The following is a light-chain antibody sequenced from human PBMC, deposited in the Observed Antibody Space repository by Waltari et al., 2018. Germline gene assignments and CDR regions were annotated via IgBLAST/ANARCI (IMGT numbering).Light chain of an antibody. CDR2: LNSDGSH. V-gene: IGLV4-69*01. Sequence: QLVLTQSPSASASLGASVKLTCTLSSGHSNYVIAWHQQQPEKGPRYFMKLNSDGSHSKGDGLPDRFSCSSSGAELYLPISSLQSEDEADYYCQTWGTGFVVFGGGTKLTVL. CDR1: SGHSNYV. CDR3: QTWGTGFVV. J-gene: IGLJ2*01.